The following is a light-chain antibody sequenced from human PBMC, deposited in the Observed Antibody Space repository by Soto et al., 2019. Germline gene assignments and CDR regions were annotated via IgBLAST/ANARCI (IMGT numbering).Light chain of an antibody. Sequence: SXSFLSASVGDRVTITCRASXGISRYLAWYQQEPGRAPKVLIYAASTLQSGVPSRFSDSGSGTEFTLTISSLQPEDFATYYCQQLHSYPVTFGGGTKVEI. CDR3: QQLHSYPVT. CDR2: AAS. CDR1: XGISRY. V-gene: IGKV1-9*01. J-gene: IGKJ4*01.